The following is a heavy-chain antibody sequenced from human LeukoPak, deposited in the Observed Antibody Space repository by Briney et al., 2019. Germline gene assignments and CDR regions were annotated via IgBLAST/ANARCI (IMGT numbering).Heavy chain of an antibody. J-gene: IGHJ4*02. V-gene: IGHV3-23*01. D-gene: IGHD3-10*01. CDR2: ISGSGGST. CDR1: GFTFSSYA. Sequence: GGSLRLSCAASGFTFSSYAMSWVRQAPGKGLEWVSAISGSGGSTYYADSVKGRFTISRDNSKNTLYLQMNSLRAEDTAVYYCASITMVRGDGDCWGQGTLVTVSS. CDR3: ASITMVRGDGDC.